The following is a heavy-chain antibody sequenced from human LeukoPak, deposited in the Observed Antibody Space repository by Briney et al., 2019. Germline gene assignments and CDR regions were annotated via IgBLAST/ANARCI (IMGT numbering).Heavy chain of an antibody. V-gene: IGHV3-23*01. J-gene: IGHJ5*02. CDR1: GFTFSSYA. Sequence: QTGGSLRLSCAASGFTFSSYAMGWVRQPPGKGLEWVSSISGSGATTYYADSVKGRFTISRDNSNKTVYLQINSLRADDTAIFYCARDHPPIVGAAKATTFDPWGQGTQVTVSS. CDR3: ARDHPPIVGAAKATTFDP. D-gene: IGHD1-26*01. CDR2: ISGSGATT.